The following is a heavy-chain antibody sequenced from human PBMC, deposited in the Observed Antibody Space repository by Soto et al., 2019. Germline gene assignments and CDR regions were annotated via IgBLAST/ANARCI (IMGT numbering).Heavy chain of an antibody. J-gene: IGHJ6*02. D-gene: IGHD3-10*01. CDR1: GFPFYTYW. V-gene: IGHV3-21*06. CDR3: ARSSGGSGKLWNYYGMDV. Sequence: PGGSLSLSCGASGFPFYTYWMNWVRQAPGKGLEWVSSISSGSSYIYYADSVKGRFTISRDNAKNSLYLQMNSLRAEDTAVYYCARSSGGSGKLWNYYGMDVWGQGTTVTVSS. CDR2: ISSGSSYI.